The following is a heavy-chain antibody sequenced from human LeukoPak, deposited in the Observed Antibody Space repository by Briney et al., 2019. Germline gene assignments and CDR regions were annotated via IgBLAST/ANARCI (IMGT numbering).Heavy chain of an antibody. V-gene: IGHV1-58*02. CDR3: AAREMAVSYYFDY. CDR2: IVVGSGNT. CDR1: GFTFTSSA. D-gene: IGHD5-24*01. Sequence: ASVNVSCKASGFTFTSSAMQWVRQARGQRLEWIGWIVVGSGNTNYAQKFQERVTITRDMSTSTVYMELSSLRSEDTAVYYCAAREMAVSYYFDYWGQGTLVTVSS. J-gene: IGHJ4*02.